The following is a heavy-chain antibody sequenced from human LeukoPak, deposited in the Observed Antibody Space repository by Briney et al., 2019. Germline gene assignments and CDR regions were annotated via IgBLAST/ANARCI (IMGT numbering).Heavy chain of an antibody. CDR2: IIPIFGTA. CDR1: GGTFISYV. CDR3: ARVRGRSSYDFWSGLDH. Sequence: SVKVSCKASGGTFISYVISWVRQAPGQGLEWMGGIIPIFGTANYAQKFQGRVTITTDESTSTAYMELSSLRSEDTAVYYCARVRGRSSYDFWSGLDHWGQGTLVIVSS. V-gene: IGHV1-69*05. D-gene: IGHD3-3*01. J-gene: IGHJ4*02.